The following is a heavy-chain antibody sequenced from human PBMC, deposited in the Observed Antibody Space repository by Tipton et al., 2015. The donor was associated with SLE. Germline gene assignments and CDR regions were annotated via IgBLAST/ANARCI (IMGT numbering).Heavy chain of an antibody. CDR2: IYYSGST. CDR1: GYSISSSNW. Sequence: TLSLTCAVSGYSISSSNWWGWIRQPPGKGLEWIGYIYYSGSTNYNPSLKSRVTMSVDTSKNQFSLKLSPVTALDTAVYYCAGGVAVADYWGQGTLVTVSS. J-gene: IGHJ4*02. D-gene: IGHD6-19*01. CDR3: AGGVAVADY. V-gene: IGHV4-28*06.